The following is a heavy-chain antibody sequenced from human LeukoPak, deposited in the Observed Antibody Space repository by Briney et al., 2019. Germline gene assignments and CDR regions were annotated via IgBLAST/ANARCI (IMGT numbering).Heavy chain of an antibody. Sequence: SETLSLTCIVSGGSISSSNYYWGWIRQSPGKGLEWIGSIYSRGSTYYNPSLKSRVIVSSDMSKNQFSLKLSSVTAADTAVYYCARYNELGFDYWGQGTLVTVSS. V-gene: IGHV4-39*07. D-gene: IGHD1-14*01. CDR3: ARYNELGFDY. CDR1: GGSISSSNYY. CDR2: IYSRGST. J-gene: IGHJ4*02.